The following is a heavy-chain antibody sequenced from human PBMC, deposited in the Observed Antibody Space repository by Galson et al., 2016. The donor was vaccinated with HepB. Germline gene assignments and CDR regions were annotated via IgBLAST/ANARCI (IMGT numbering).Heavy chain of an antibody. CDR2: ISGNARST. J-gene: IGHJ4*02. Sequence: SLRLSCAASGFTFSSYAMNWVRQAPGKGLEWVSSISGNARSTYYADSVKGRFTISRDNSKNTLYLQVNSLRAEDTAVYYCAKDLSYWNSPFFDYWGQGTPVTVSS. V-gene: IGHV3-23*01. CDR3: AKDLSYWNSPFFDY. D-gene: IGHD1-7*01. CDR1: GFTFSSYA.